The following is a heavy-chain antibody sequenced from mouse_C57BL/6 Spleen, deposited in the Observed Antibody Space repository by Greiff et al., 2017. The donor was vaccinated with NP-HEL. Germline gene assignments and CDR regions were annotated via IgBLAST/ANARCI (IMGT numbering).Heavy chain of an antibody. J-gene: IGHJ2*01. CDR3: ARGYYGSSGFDY. CDR1: GYTFTGSG. CDR2: IIPKSGGT. V-gene: IGHV1-72*01. Sequence: VQLQQPGAELVKPGASVKLSCKASGYTFTGSGMHWVRQGPGGGFGWMGRIIPKSGGTKYNEKFKSKATLTVDKPSSTAYMQLSSLTSEDSAVYYCARGYYGSSGFDYWGQGTTLTVSS. D-gene: IGHD1-1*01.